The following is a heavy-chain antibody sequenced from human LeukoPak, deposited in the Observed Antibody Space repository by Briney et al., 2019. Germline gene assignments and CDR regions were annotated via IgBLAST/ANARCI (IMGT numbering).Heavy chain of an antibody. CDR1: GGSISSGGYY. J-gene: IGHJ6*02. V-gene: IGHV4-30-4*01. CDR3: ARAVPAAADYYYGMDV. CDR2: IYYSGST. D-gene: IGHD2-2*01. Sequence: SETLSLTCTVSGGSISSGGYYWSWIRQPPGEGLEWIGYIYYSGSTYYNPSLKSRVTISVDTSKNQFSLKLSSVTAADTAVSYYARAVPAAADYYYGMDVWGQGTTVTVSS.